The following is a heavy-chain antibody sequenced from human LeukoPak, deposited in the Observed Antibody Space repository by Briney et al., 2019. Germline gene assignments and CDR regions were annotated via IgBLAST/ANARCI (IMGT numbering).Heavy chain of an antibody. CDR2: IYSGGST. D-gene: IGHD3-9*01. J-gene: IGHJ4*02. V-gene: IGHV3-53*01. Sequence: PGGSLRLSCAASGFTVSSNYMSWVRQAPGKGLEWVSVIYSGGSTYYADSVKGRFTISRDNSKNTLYLQMNSLRAEDTAVYYCARDRGRNFDWTPLAYWGQGTLVTVSS. CDR3: ARDRGRNFDWTPLAY. CDR1: GFTVSSNY.